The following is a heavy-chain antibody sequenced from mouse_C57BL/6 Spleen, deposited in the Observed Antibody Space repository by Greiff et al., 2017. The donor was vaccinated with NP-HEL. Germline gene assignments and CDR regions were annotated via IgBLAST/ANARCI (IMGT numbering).Heavy chain of an antibody. Sequence: VQLQQSGASVEISCKASGYAFSSYWMNWVKQRPGKGLEWIGQIYPGGGDTNYNGKFKGKATLTADKSSSTAYMQFSTLTSEDSAVYFGARWELGRWFDYWGQGTTLTVSS. CDR1: GYAFSSYW. D-gene: IGHD4-1*01. V-gene: IGHV1-80*01. CDR3: ARWELGRWFDY. CDR2: IYPGGGDT. J-gene: IGHJ2*01.